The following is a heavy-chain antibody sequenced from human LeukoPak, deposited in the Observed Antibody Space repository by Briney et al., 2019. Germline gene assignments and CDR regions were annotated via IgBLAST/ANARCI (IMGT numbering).Heavy chain of an antibody. CDR1: GYTFTSYV. D-gene: IGHD6-19*01. J-gene: IGHJ6*03. V-gene: IGHV1-46*01. CDR3: ARRRSVEVAAGYDCPYMDV. Sequence: GASVKVSCKASGYTFTSYVIHWVRQAHGQGLEWMGIINPSGGSTTYAQKFQGRVTMTRDMSTSTVYMELSSLRSGATAVYYCARRRSVEVAAGYDCPYMDVWGKGTTVTVSS. CDR2: INPSGGST.